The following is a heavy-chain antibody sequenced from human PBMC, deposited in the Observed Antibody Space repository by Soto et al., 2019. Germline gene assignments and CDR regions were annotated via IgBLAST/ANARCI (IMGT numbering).Heavy chain of an antibody. CDR3: AQDTVAGTVNWFDP. CDR2: IVSSGVRR. D-gene: IGHD6-19*01. V-gene: IGHV3-23*01. J-gene: IGHJ5*02. Sequence: EVQLLESGGDLVQPGGSLRLSCAASGFTFSDFAMSWVRQAPGKGLEWVSAIVSSGVRRYYADSVKGRFTVSRDNSINTLYLQMNSLRAEDTAVYYCAQDTVAGTVNWFDPWGQGTLVTVSS. CDR1: GFTFSDFA.